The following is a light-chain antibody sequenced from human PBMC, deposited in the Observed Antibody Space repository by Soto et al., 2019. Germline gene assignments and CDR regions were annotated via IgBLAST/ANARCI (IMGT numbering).Light chain of an antibody. CDR3: SSYTSSSTLV. Sequence: QSVLTQPASVSGSSGQSITISCTGTSSDVGGYHYVSWYQQHPGKAPKLMIYEVSNRPSGVSNRFSGSKSGNTASLTISGLQAEDEADYYCSSYTSSSTLVFGGGTKLTVL. CDR1: SSDVGGYHY. J-gene: IGLJ2*01. V-gene: IGLV2-14*01. CDR2: EVS.